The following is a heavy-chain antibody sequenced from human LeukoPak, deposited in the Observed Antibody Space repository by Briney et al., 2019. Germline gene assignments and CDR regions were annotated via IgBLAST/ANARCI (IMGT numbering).Heavy chain of an antibody. CDR1: GFTFSSYA. J-gene: IGHJ4*02. CDR3: AKEGYCSGGSCYSYFDY. V-gene: IGHV3-23*01. D-gene: IGHD2-15*01. Sequence: GGSLRLSRAASGFTFSSYAMSWVRQAPGRGLEWVSAISGSGGSTSYADSVKGRFTISRDNSKNTLFLQMNSLRAEDTAVYYCAKEGYCSGGSCYSYFDYWGQGTLVTVSS. CDR2: ISGSGGST.